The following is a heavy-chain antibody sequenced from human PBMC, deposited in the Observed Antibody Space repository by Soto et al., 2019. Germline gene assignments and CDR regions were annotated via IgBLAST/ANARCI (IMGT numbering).Heavy chain of an antibody. CDR3: ARGANWNGGMYFDS. V-gene: IGHV3-11*05. CDR2: ISATGTYT. D-gene: IGHD1-1*01. CDR1: GFAFRNYY. J-gene: IGHJ4*02. Sequence: VQLVESGGGLVTPGGSLRLSCATSGFAFRNYYMSWIRQAPGRGLEWISFISATGTYTSYADSVKGRFTISIDNAEGSLYLQMTSLSVEDTALYYCARGANWNGGMYFDSWGQGTLVTVSS.